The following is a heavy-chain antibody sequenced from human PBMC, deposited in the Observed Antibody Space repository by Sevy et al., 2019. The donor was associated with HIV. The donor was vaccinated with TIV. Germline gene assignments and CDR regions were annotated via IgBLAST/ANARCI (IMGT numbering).Heavy chain of an antibody. D-gene: IGHD3-9*01. CDR3: ARLPTGFQSFNYLLSTYFDS. CDR2: IKQDGSET. Sequence: GGSLRLSCAASGFDFNHHWMSWVRQAPQKGLEWVANIKQDGSETYYVDSLEGRFTISRDNAKNSLSLQINDLRAEDTAVYYCARLPTGFQSFNYLLSTYFDSWGQGTLVTVSS. V-gene: IGHV3-7*01. J-gene: IGHJ4*02. CDR1: GFDFNHHW.